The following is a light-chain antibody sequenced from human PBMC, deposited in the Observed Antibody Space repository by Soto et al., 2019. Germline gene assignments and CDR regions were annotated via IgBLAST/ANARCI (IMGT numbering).Light chain of an antibody. CDR2: DVS. Sequence: LTQPASVSGSPGQSITISCTGTSSDVGGYNYVSWYQHHPGKAPKLMIYDVSNRPSGVSNRFSGSKSGNTASLTISGLQPEDEADYYCCSYTTSNTRPTVFGTGTKVTVL. V-gene: IGLV2-14*03. CDR1: SSDVGGYNY. CDR3: CSYTTSNTRPTV. J-gene: IGLJ1*01.